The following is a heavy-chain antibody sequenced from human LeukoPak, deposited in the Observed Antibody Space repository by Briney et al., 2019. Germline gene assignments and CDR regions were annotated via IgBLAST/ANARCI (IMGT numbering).Heavy chain of an antibody. Sequence: PSQTLSLTCAVSGGSISSGGYSWHWIRQPPGKGLEWIGYIFHSGTTYYSPSLKSRVTISVDRSKDQFSLKLNSVTAADTAVYYCARGLEPPDTFDIWGQGTMVTVSS. CDR1: GGSISSGGYS. J-gene: IGHJ3*02. V-gene: IGHV4-30-2*01. D-gene: IGHD1-1*01. CDR2: IFHSGTT. CDR3: ARGLEPPDTFDI.